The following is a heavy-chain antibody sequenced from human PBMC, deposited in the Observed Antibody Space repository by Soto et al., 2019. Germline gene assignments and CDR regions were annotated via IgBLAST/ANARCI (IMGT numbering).Heavy chain of an antibody. CDR3: ARSPYSSSSKYYYYYMDV. Sequence: SVKVSCKASGFTFTSSAMQLVRQARGQRLEWIGWIVVGSGNTNYAQKFQERVTITRDMSTSTAYMELSSVTAADTAVYYCARSPYSSSSKYYYYYMDVWGKGTTVTVSS. CDR2: IVVGSGNT. D-gene: IGHD6-6*01. J-gene: IGHJ6*03. V-gene: IGHV1-58*02. CDR1: GFTFTSSA.